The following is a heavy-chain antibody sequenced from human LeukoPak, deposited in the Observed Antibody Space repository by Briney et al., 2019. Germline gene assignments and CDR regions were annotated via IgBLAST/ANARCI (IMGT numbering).Heavy chain of an antibody. Sequence: SETLSLTCAVYGGSFSGYYWSWIRQPPGKGLEWIGEINHSGSTNYNPSLKSRVTISVDTSKNQFSLKLSSVTAADTAVYYCARASDSSGYSDYYYMDVWGKGTTVTVSS. CDR3: ARASDSSGYSDYYYMDV. CDR2: INHSGST. CDR1: GGSFSGYY. V-gene: IGHV4-34*01. D-gene: IGHD3-22*01. J-gene: IGHJ6*03.